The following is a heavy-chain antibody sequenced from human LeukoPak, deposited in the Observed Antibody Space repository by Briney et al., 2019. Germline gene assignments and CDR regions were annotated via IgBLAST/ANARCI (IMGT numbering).Heavy chain of an antibody. J-gene: IGHJ5*02. CDR3: ARPLLYYYGSETYFWFDL. D-gene: IGHD3-10*01. CDR2: IKQDGSEK. V-gene: IGHV3-7*01. CDR1: GFTFTTYW. Sequence: GGSLRLSCAASGFTFTTYWMGWVRQAPGKGLEWVASIKQDGSEKYYVDSVKGRFTISRDSAENTVYLQMRSLKGEDTAFYYCARPLLYYYGSETYFWFDLWGQGTLVTVSS.